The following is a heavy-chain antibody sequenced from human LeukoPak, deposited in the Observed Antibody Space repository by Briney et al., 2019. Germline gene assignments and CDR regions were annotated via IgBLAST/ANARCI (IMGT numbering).Heavy chain of an antibody. CDR3: ASGFMDYDRSGYYDDAFDI. J-gene: IGHJ3*02. CDR1: GYTFTDYY. V-gene: IGHV1-2*02. D-gene: IGHD3-22*01. CDR2: INPHSGGT. Sequence: ASVEVSCKASGYTFTDYYIHWVRQAPGQGLEWMGWINPHSGGTNYAQKFQGRVAMTRDTSISTAYMELSRLRSDDTAVYFCASGFMDYDRSGYYDDAFDIWGQGTMVTVSS.